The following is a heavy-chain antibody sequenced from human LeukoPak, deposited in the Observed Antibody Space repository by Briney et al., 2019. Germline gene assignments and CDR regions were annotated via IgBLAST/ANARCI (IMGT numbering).Heavy chain of an antibody. CDR1: GFTFSSYG. J-gene: IGHJ4*02. CDR3: ARGKREVLNTRVFDY. Sequence: GGSLRLSCAASGFTFSSYGMHWVRQAPGKGLEWVAVIWYDGSNKYYADSVKGRFTISRDNSKNTLYPQVNSLRAEDTAVYYCARGKREVLNTRVFDYWGQGTLVTVSS. CDR2: IWYDGSNK. V-gene: IGHV3-33*01. D-gene: IGHD1-26*01.